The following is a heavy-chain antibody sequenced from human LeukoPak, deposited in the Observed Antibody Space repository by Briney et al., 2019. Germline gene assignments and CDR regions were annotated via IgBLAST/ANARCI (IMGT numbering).Heavy chain of an antibody. CDR2: IDSGGST. CDR3: ARTPAGDFWSGAPFDY. CDR1: GFTVSSNY. V-gene: IGHV3-53*01. J-gene: IGHJ4*02. D-gene: IGHD3-3*01. Sequence: PGGSLRLSCAASGFTVSSNYMTWVRQAPGKGLEWVSVIDSGGSTYYADSVKGRFTISRDNSKNTLYLQMNSLRAEDTAVYYCARTPAGDFWSGAPFDYWGQGTLVTVSS.